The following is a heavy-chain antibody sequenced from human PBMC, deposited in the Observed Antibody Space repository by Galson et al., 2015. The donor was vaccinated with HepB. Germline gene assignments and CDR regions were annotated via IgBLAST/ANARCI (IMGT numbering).Heavy chain of an antibody. V-gene: IGHV3-48*02. J-gene: IGHJ2*01. CDR2: ISSTGTTM. CDR1: GFTFSSYT. Sequence: SLRLSCAASGFTFSSYTMNWVRQAPGKWLESVSYISSTGTTMYYADSAQGRFTISRDNAQNSLCLQMNSLRDEDTAVYYWARVYFGSGSSSAYWYFDLWRRGALVTVSS. CDR3: ARVYFGSGSSSAYWYFDL. D-gene: IGHD3-10*01.